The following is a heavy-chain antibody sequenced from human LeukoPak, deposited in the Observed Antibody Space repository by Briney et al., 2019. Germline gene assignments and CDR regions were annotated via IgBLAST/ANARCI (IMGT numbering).Heavy chain of an antibody. CDR2: IYYSGST. D-gene: IGHD3-22*01. CDR1: GGSISSGGYS. Sequence: PSETLSLTCAVSGGSISSGGYSWSWIRQPPGKGLEWIGYIYYSGSTYYNPSLKSRVTISVDTSKNQFSLKLSSVTAADTAVYYCASLHWYYDSSGYPVFDYWGQGTLVTVSS. J-gene: IGHJ4*02. V-gene: IGHV4-30-2*05. CDR3: ASLHWYYDSSGYPVFDY.